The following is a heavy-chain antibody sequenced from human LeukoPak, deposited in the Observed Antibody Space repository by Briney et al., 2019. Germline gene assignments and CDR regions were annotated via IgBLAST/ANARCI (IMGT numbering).Heavy chain of an antibody. CDR1: GFTFSSYA. V-gene: IGHV3-30-3*01. D-gene: IGHD1-26*01. CDR2: ISYDGSNK. Sequence: PGGSLRLACAASGFTFSSYAMHWVRQAPGKGLEWVAVISYDGSNKYYADSVKGRFTISRDNARNTLNLQMNSLRAEDTAVYYCARGGHYFDYWGQGSLVTVSS. J-gene: IGHJ4*02. CDR3: ARGGHYFDY.